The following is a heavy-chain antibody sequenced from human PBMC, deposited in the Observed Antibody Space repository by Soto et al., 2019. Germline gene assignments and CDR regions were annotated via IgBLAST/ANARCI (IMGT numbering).Heavy chain of an antibody. Sequence: ALCLTCTFSGGSISIGGYYWSWIRQHPGKGLEWIGYIYYSGSTYYNPSLKSRVTISVDTSKNQFSLKLSSVTAADTAVYYCARGSRSAPTSGMDVWGQGTPVTVSS. CDR2: IYYSGST. CDR3: ARGSRSAPTSGMDV. V-gene: IGHV4-31*03. D-gene: IGHD2-15*01. J-gene: IGHJ6*01. CDR1: GGSISIGGYY.